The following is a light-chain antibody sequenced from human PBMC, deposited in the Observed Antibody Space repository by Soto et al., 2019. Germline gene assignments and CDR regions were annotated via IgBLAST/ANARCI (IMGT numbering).Light chain of an antibody. V-gene: IGKV1-5*01. J-gene: IGKJ4*01. CDR3: QQYNSYSPLT. Sequence: DIQMTQSPSTLSASVGDRVTITCRASQSISTWLAWYQQKPGKAPKLLIYDVSRLETGVPSRFSGSGSGTEFTLTINSLQPEDFATYFCQQYNSYSPLTFGGGTKVDIK. CDR2: DVS. CDR1: QSISTW.